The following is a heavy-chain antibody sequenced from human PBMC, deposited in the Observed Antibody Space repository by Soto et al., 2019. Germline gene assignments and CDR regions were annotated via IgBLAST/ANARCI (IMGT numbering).Heavy chain of an antibody. V-gene: IGHV1-8*01. CDR2: MNPNSGNT. CDR1: GYPFTSYD. D-gene: IGHD3-10*01. Sequence: ASVKLSCKAPGYPFTSYDINWVRQATGQGLEWMGWMNPNSGNTGYAQKFQGRVTMTRNTSISTAYMELSSLRSEDTAVYYCARVWGSIHPWGQGTLVTVSS. J-gene: IGHJ5*02. CDR3: ARVWGSIHP.